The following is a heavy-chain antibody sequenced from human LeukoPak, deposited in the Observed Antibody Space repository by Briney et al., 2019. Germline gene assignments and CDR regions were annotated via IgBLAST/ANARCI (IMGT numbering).Heavy chain of an antibody. CDR3: ASAVVVSAIPSD. CDR2: INSDGSIT. V-gene: IGHV3-74*01. D-gene: IGHD2-15*01. Sequence: PGGSLRLSCAASGFAFSNYWMHWVRQAPGKGLMWVSRINSDGSITSYADSVKGRFTISRDNAKNTLYLQMNSLRAEDTAVYYCASAVVVSAIPSDWGQGTLVTVSS. J-gene: IGHJ4*02. CDR1: GFAFSNYW.